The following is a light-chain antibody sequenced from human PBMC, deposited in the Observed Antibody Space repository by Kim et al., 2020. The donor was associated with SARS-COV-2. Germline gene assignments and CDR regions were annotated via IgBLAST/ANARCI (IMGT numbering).Light chain of an antibody. Sequence: LSPGERATLSCRASQSVSSSYLAWYQQKPGQAPRLLIYAASSRATGIPDRFSGSGSGTDFTLTISRLEPEEFAVYYCQQYGNSQYTFGQGTKLEIK. CDR1: QSVSSSY. CDR2: AAS. CDR3: QQYGNSQYT. J-gene: IGKJ2*01. V-gene: IGKV3-20*01.